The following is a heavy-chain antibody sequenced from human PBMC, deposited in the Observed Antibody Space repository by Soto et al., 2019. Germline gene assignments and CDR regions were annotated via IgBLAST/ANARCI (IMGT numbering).Heavy chain of an antibody. CDR2: IFVTSTII. V-gene: IGHV3-48*04. J-gene: IGHJ4*02. CDR1: GFTFSDYS. D-gene: IGHD3-9*01. Sequence: VQLVESGGTLVQPGRSLRLSCVASGFTFSDYSMVWVRQSPGKGLEWISYIFVTSTIIYYADSVKGRFTVSRDNAQNSLSLQMNSLRVEDTGIYYCARDKDWAFDNWGQGNLVTVSS. CDR3: ARDKDWAFDN.